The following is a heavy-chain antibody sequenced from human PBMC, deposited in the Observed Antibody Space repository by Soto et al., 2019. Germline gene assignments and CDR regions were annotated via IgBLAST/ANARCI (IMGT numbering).Heavy chain of an antibody. CDR1: GFTFSSYA. J-gene: IGHJ6*02. CDR2: ISYDGSNK. D-gene: IGHD2-2*01. V-gene: IGHV3-30-3*01. CDR3: ARAYCSSTSCYYAPYDHYGMDV. Sequence: QAGGSLRLSCAASGFTFSSYAMHWVRQAPGKGLEWVAVISYDGSNKYYADSVKGRFTISRDNSKNTLYLQMNSLRAEDTAVYYCARAYCSSTSCYYAPYDHYGMDVWRQATTVTVSS.